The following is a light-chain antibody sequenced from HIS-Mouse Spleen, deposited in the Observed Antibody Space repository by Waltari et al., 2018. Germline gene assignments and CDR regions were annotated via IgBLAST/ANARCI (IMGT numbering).Light chain of an antibody. J-gene: IGLJ2*01. V-gene: IGLV4-69*01. Sequence: QLVLTQSPSASASLGASVKLTCTLSSGHSSYAIAWHQQQPEKGPRYLMKLNSDGSHSKGDGIPDRFSGSSSGAERYLTISSIQSEDEADYYCQTWGTGILVVFGGGTKLTVL. CDR1: SGHSSYA. CDR2: LNSDGSH. CDR3: QTWGTGILVV.